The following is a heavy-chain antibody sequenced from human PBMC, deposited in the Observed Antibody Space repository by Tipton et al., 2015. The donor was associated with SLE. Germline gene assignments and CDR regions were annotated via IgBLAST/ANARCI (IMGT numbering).Heavy chain of an antibody. CDR2: IHFGGTT. D-gene: IGHD1-26*01. CDR3: AILDTTPSSF. CDR1: GFTFSDYY. J-gene: IGHJ4*02. Sequence: SLRLSCAASGFTFSDYYMSWIRQAAGKGLEWVSVIHFGGTTYYVDSVKGRFTISRDISKNTVYLEMNSLRTEDTAVYYCAILDTTPSSFWGQGTLVTVSS. V-gene: IGHV3-53*05.